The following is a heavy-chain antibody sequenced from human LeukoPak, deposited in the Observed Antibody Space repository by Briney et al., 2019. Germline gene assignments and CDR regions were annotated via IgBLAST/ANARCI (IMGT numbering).Heavy chain of an antibody. CDR2: ISGSGGST. CDR1: GFTFSSYA. CDR3: AKDDDYYDSSGYPYYFDY. J-gene: IGHJ4*02. D-gene: IGHD3-22*01. Sequence: GSLRLSCGASGFTFSSYAMSWVRQAPGKGLEWVSAISGSGGSTYYADSVKGRFTISRDNSKNTLYLQMNSLRAEDTAVYYCAKDDDYYDSSGYPYYFDYWGQGTLVTVSS. V-gene: IGHV3-23*01.